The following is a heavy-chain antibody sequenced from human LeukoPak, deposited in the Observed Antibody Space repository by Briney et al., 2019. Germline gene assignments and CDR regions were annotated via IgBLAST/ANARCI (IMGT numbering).Heavy chain of an antibody. Sequence: GGSLRLSCAASGFTFSSFGMHWIRQAPGKGLECMAVISFDGSNKYYADSVKGRFTISRDNSKNTLYLQMNSLRAEDTAVYYCARRLVTAGITDFFDSWGQGTLVSASS. CDR3: ARRLVTAGITDFFDS. V-gene: IGHV3-30*03. D-gene: IGHD2-2*01. CDR2: ISFDGSNK. J-gene: IGHJ4*02. CDR1: GFTFSSFG.